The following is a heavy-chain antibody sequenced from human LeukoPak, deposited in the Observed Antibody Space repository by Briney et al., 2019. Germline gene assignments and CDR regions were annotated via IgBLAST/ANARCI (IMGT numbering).Heavy chain of an antibody. J-gene: IGHJ4*02. CDR1: GFTFSNYW. CDR2: IKYDGSAT. D-gene: IGHD3-3*01. Sequence: HTGGSLRLSCAASGFTFSNYWMHWIRQVPGKGLVWVSHIKYDGSATNYADSVKGRFTISRDNAKNTLYLQMNSLRAEDTVVYYCVSGSLQSGYNFDYWGQGALVTVSS. V-gene: IGHV3-74*01. CDR3: VSGSLQSGYNFDY.